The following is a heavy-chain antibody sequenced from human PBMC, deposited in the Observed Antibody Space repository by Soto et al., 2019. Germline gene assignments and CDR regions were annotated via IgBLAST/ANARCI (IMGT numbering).Heavy chain of an antibody. CDR3: ARTGGAGELPQ. Sequence: SETLSLTCPVSGGSISSYYLSWIRQPPGKGLEWIGYIYYSGSTNYNPSLKSRVTISVDTSKNQFSLKLSSVTAADTAVYYCARTGGAGELPQWGQGTLVTVSS. CDR1: GGSISSYY. CDR2: IYYSGST. V-gene: IGHV4-59*08. J-gene: IGHJ4*02. D-gene: IGHD1-7*01.